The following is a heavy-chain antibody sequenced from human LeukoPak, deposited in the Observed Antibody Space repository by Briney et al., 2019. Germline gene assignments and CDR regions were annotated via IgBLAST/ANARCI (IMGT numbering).Heavy chain of an antibody. V-gene: IGHV1-18*01. CDR1: GYTFTSYG. Sequence: GASVKVSCKASGYTFTSYGISWVRQAPGQGLEWMGWISAYNGNTNYAQKFQGRVTMTRDTSISTAYMELSRLRSDDTAVYYCAREPSYCSSTSCYTNFDYWGQGTLVTVSS. J-gene: IGHJ4*02. CDR3: AREPSYCSSTSCYTNFDY. CDR2: ISAYNGNT. D-gene: IGHD2-2*02.